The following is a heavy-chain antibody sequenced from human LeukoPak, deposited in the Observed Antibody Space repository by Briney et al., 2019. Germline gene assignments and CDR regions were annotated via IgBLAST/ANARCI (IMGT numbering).Heavy chain of an antibody. J-gene: IGHJ4*02. Sequence: GGSLRLSCAASGFSFSHAWMSWVRQAPWKGLEWVGRIKSKIDGGTTEYAAPVKGRTTISRDDSKNTMSLQMNSLKTEDTAVYYCITDDGSSWYPGYWGQGTLVTVSS. D-gene: IGHD6-13*01. CDR3: ITDDGSSWYPGY. CDR2: IKSKIDGGTT. CDR1: GFSFSHAW. V-gene: IGHV3-15*01.